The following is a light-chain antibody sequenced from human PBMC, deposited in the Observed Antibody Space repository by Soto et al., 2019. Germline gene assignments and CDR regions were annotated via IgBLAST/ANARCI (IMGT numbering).Light chain of an antibody. CDR1: SSDVGGYNY. J-gene: IGLJ1*01. V-gene: IGLV2-11*01. CDR3: CSYAGSYTFV. Sequence: QLVLTQPRSVSGSPGQSVTISCTGTSSDVGGYNYVSWYQQHPGKAPKLMIYDVSKRPSGVPDRFSCSKSGNTASLTISGLQAEDEADYYCCSYAGSYTFVFGTGTKLTVL. CDR2: DVS.